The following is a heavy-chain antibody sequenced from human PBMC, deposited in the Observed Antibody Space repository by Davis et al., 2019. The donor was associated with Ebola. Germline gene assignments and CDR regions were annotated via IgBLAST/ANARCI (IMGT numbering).Heavy chain of an antibody. CDR2: INHSGST. Sequence: PSETLSLTCAVYGGSFSGYYWSWIRQPPGKGLEWIGEINHSGSTNYNPSLKSRVTISVDTSKNQFSLKLSSVTAADTAVYYCARGRTFGWFRELLFALPFDYWGQGTLVTVSS. CDR1: GGSFSGYY. V-gene: IGHV4-34*01. J-gene: IGHJ4*02. CDR3: ARGRTFGWFRELLFALPFDY. D-gene: IGHD3-10*01.